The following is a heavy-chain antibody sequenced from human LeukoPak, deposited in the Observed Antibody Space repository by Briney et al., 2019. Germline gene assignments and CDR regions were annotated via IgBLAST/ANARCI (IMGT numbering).Heavy chain of an antibody. J-gene: IGHJ6*03. CDR2: ISSGDTYI. D-gene: IGHD3-10*01. V-gene: IGHV3-21*01. CDR1: GFTFSDYT. CDR3: ARGRGSAYYYYYMDV. Sequence: PGGSLRLSCAASGFTFSDYTMSCVRQAPGKGLEWVSSISSGDTYIYYADSVKGRFTISRDNAENSLYLQMNSLRADDTAVYYCARGRGSAYYYYYMDVWGKGTTVTVSS.